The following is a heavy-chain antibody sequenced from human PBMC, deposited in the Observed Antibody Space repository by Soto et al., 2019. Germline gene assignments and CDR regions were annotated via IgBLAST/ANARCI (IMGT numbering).Heavy chain of an antibody. Sequence: PGGSLRLSCAASGFTFSSYAMSWVRQAPGKGLEWVSAISGSGGSTYYADSVKGRFTISRDNSKNTLYLQMNSLRAEDTAVYYCAKDKRHYYDSCGYYLTDAFDIWGQGTMVTVSS. J-gene: IGHJ3*02. CDR1: GFTFSSYA. CDR3: AKDKRHYYDSCGYYLTDAFDI. CDR2: ISGSGGST. D-gene: IGHD3-22*01. V-gene: IGHV3-23*01.